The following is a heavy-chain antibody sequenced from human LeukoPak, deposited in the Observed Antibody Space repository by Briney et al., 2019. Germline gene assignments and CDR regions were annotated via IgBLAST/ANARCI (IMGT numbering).Heavy chain of an antibody. CDR1: GYTFTGYY. V-gene: IGHV1-2*06. D-gene: IGHD6-19*01. CDR2: INPNSGGT. Sequence: ASVKVSCMASGYTFTGYYMHWVRQAPGQGLEWMGRINPNSGGTNYAQKFQGRVTMTRDTSISTAYMELSRLRSDDTAVYYCARDLSSSGWSRYYFDYWGQGTLVTVSS. CDR3: ARDLSSSGWSRYYFDY. J-gene: IGHJ4*02.